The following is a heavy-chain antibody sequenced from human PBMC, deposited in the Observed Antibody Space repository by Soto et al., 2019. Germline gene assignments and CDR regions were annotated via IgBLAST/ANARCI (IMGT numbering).Heavy chain of an antibody. CDR1: GFTFSNYW. V-gene: IGHV3-74*01. CDR3: AKASVWYPYFDS. CDR2: IKSDGSGT. Sequence: GGSLRLSCAASGFTFSNYWMHWVRQAPGKGPMWVALIKSDGSGTYYVESVKGRFTVSRDNAKDTLYLQMNSLRAEDTAIYYCAKASVWYPYFDSWGQGTLVTVSS. J-gene: IGHJ4*02. D-gene: IGHD6-13*01.